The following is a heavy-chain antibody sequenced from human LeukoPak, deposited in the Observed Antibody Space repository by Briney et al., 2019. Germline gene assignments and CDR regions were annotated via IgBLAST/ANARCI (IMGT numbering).Heavy chain of an antibody. CDR2: IWYDGINK. CDR3: AREPWEYYYGSGSHDAFDI. J-gene: IGHJ3*02. Sequence: GGSLRLSCAASGFTFRSYGMHWVRQAPGKGLEWVSAIWYDGINKYYADSVKGRFTISRDNSKNTPYLQMNSLRAEDTAVYYCAREPWEYYYGSGSHDAFDIWGQGTMVTVSS. CDR1: GFTFRSYG. D-gene: IGHD3-10*01. V-gene: IGHV3-33*01.